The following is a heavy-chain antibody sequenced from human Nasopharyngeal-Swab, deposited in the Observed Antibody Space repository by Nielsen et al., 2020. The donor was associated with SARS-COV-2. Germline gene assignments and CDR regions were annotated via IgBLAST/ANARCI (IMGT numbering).Heavy chain of an antibody. Sequence: GESLKIYCKGSGYSFTTYWIGWARQMPGKGLEWMGIIYPGHSNTRYSPSFQGQVTISVDKYSSTAYLQWSSLKASDTAIYYCARPMRPMGHYYFGMDVWGQGTTVTVSS. CDR1: GYSFTTYW. CDR2: IYPGHSNT. J-gene: IGHJ6*02. D-gene: IGHD1-26*01. CDR3: ARPMRPMGHYYFGMDV. V-gene: IGHV5-51*01.